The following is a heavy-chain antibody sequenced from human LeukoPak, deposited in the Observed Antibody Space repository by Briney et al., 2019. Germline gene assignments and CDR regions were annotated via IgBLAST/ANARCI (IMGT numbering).Heavy chain of an antibody. CDR3: AKDREKHGSSGYGVFDY. CDR2: ISGSGGST. D-gene: IGHD5-12*01. Sequence: GGSLRLSCAASGFTFSRYAMSWVRQAPGKGLEWVSAISGSGGSTYYADSVKGRFTISRDNSKNTLCLQMNSLRAEDTAVYYCAKDREKHGSSGYGVFDYWGQGTLVTVSS. V-gene: IGHV3-23*01. CDR1: GFTFSRYA. J-gene: IGHJ4*02.